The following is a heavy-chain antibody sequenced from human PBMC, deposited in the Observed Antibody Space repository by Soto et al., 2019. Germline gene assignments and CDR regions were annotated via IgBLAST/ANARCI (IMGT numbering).Heavy chain of an antibody. CDR3: VRDSPIGSTFSGYDGIDY. D-gene: IGHD5-12*01. CDR1: GGTFSSYA. Sequence: GASVKVSCKASGGTFSSYAISWVRQAPGQGLEWMGGIIPIFGTANYAQKFQGRVTITADESTSTAYMELSSLRSEDTAVYYCVRDSPIGSTFSGYDGIDYWGQGTLVTVS. CDR2: IIPIFGTA. V-gene: IGHV1-69*13. J-gene: IGHJ4*02.